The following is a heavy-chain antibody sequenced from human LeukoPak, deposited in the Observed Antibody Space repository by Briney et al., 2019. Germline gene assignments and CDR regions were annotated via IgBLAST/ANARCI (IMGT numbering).Heavy chain of an antibody. Sequence: SETLSLTCTVSGGSITSYYWSWIRQPPGEGLEYIGQIHFSGSANYNPSLESRVAIPLDASKNHFSLKVSSVTAADTAIYYCARDIREVGATHYFDYWGQGSLVTVSS. CDR3: ARDIREVGATHYFDY. CDR2: IHFSGSA. J-gene: IGHJ4*02. V-gene: IGHV4-59*01. D-gene: IGHD1-26*01. CDR1: GGSITSYY.